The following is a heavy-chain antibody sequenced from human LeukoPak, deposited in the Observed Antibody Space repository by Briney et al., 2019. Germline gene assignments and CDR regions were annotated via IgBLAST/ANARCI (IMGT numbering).Heavy chain of an antibody. D-gene: IGHD1-1*01. CDR1: GGSISSYY. V-gene: IGHV4-59*01. Sequence: ASETLSLTCTVSGGSISSYYWSWIRQPPGKGLEWIGHIYGSGSTNYNPSLKSRVTLSVDTSKNQFSLKLSSVTAADTAMYYCAREGTSGTHLNWFDPWGQGTLVTVSS. CDR2: IYGSGST. CDR3: AREGTSGTHLNWFDP. J-gene: IGHJ5*02.